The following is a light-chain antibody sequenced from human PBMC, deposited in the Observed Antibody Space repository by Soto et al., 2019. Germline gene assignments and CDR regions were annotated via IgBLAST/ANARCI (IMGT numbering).Light chain of an antibody. Sequence: DVQKTKYPSSLSASVGDRVTIACRASQGISIYLAWYQQKPGKVPQLLIYDASTLQSGVPSRFSGSGSGTDFTLTISGLQPEDVATYYCQKYKGAPLTFGGGTKVEIK. CDR1: QGISIY. CDR3: QKYKGAPLT. CDR2: DAS. V-gene: IGKV1-27*01. J-gene: IGKJ4*01.